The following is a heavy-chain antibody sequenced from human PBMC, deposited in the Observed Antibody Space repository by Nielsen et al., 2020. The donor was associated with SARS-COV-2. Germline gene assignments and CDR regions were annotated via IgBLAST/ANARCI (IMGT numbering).Heavy chain of an antibody. CDR3: ARARGATYYDLWSGYVGYYFDY. D-gene: IGHD3-3*01. CDR2: IYYSGST. V-gene: IGHV4-30-4*07. J-gene: IGHJ4*01. Sequence: WIRQPPGKGLEWIGYIYYSGSTYYNPSLKSRVTISVDTSKNQFSLKLSSVTAADTAVYYCARARGATYYDLWSGYVGYYFDYWGHGTLVTVSS.